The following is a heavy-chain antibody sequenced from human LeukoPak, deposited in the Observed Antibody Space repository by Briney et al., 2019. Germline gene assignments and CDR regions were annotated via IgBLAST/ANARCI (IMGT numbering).Heavy chain of an antibody. Sequence: GGSLRLSCTASGFTFSGYWMNWVRQAPGKGLVWVSRICSDGGSTTYADSVRSRFSISRDNAKNTLYLQMTRLRAEDTSVYYCARGGSGNFYYWGQGTLVTVSS. CDR3: ARGGSGNFYY. J-gene: IGHJ4*02. V-gene: IGHV3-74*03. CDR1: GFTFSGYW. D-gene: IGHD1-26*01. CDR2: ICSDGGST.